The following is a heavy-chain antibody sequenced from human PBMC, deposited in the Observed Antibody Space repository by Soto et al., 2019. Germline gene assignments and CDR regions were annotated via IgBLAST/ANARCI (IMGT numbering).Heavy chain of an antibody. CDR3: ASGRGGYFDL. V-gene: IGHV4-59*01. CDR2: IYYSGST. CDR1: CVSISRYY. D-gene: IGHD1-26*01. Sequence: QVQLQESGPGLVKPSETLSLTCTVSCVSISRYYWSWIRQPPGQGLEWIGYIYYSGSTNYNPSLKGRVTISVDTSKHQLSLKLSSVTAADTAVYYFASGRGGYFDLWGRGTLVTVSS. J-gene: IGHJ2*01.